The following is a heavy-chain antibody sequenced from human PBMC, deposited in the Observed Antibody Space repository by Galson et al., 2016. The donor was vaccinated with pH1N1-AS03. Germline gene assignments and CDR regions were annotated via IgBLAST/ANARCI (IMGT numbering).Heavy chain of an antibody. J-gene: IGHJ4*02. CDR3: AARQNGGHYDFWSGARGFDS. Sequence: SVKVSCKASGGTFSNYAISWVRQAPGQGLEWLGGFIPVFNTVKYEQKFQGRVTMTTDETTSNAYMEVRSLRSEDTAVYYCAARQNGGHYDFWSGARGFDSWGQGTLVTVSS. D-gene: IGHD3-3*01. CDR2: FIPVFNTV. V-gene: IGHV1-69*05. CDR1: GGTFSNYA.